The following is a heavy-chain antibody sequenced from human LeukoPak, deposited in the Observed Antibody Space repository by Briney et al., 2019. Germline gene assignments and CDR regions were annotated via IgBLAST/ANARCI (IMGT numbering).Heavy chain of an antibody. D-gene: IGHD1-1*01. Sequence: GASVKVSCKASGYSFTGYYMHWVRQAPGQGLEWMGWINYNSGGTNYAQKFQGRVTMTRDTSISTAYMELSSLRSDDTAVYYCARALETPGYYMDVWGKGTTVTVSS. CDR3: ARALETPGYYMDV. V-gene: IGHV1-2*02. J-gene: IGHJ6*03. CDR1: GYSFTGYY. CDR2: INYNSGGT.